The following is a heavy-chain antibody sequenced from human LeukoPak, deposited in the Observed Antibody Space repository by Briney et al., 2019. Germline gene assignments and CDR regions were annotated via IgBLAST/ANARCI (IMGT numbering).Heavy chain of an antibody. V-gene: IGHV1-69*04. CDR3: VRALDIMNWGYYYGMDV. Sequence: EASVKVSCKASGGTFSSYAISWVRQAPGQGLEWMGRIIPILGIANYAQKFQGRVTITADKSTSTAYMELSSLRSEDTAVYYCVRALDIMNWGYYYGMDVWGQGTTVTVSS. CDR2: IIPILGIA. D-gene: IGHD3-16*01. J-gene: IGHJ6*02. CDR1: GGTFSSYA.